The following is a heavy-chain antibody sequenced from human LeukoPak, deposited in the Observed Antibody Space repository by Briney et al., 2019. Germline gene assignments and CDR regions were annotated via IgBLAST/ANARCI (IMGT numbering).Heavy chain of an antibody. J-gene: IGHJ5*01. CDR1: GFTFTNYG. CDR3: ARVLYSSGWYEGYDS. V-gene: IGHV3-33*01. Sequence: GGSLRLSCSASGFTFTNYGIHWVRQAPGKGLEWVALIWYDGSNDFYADSVKGRFTISRDNSRSTVYLHMNSLRAEDTAVYYCARVLYSSGWYEGYDSWGQGTLVTVSS. CDR2: IWYDGSND. D-gene: IGHD6-19*01.